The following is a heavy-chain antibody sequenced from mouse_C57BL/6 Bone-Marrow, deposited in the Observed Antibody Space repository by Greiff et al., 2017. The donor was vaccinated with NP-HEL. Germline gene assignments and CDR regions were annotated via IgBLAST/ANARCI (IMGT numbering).Heavy chain of an antibody. CDR3: ARDGYYYYDAMDY. D-gene: IGHD2-3*01. J-gene: IGHJ4*01. CDR1: GYTFTSYW. Sequence: VQLQQPGAELVKPGAPVKLSCKASGYTFTSYWMQWVKQRPGQGLEWIGEIDPSDSYTNYNQKFKGKATLTVDTSSSTAYMQLSSLTSEDSAVDYCARDGYYYYDAMDYWCRGTSVTVSA. V-gene: IGHV1-50*01. CDR2: IDPSDSYT.